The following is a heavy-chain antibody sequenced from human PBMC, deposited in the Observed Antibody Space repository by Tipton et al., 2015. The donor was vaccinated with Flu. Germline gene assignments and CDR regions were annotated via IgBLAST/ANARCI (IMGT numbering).Heavy chain of an antibody. CDR3: TTTLYDYIWGSYRSYYFDY. J-gene: IGHJ4*02. CDR1: GFTFSNAW. D-gene: IGHD3-16*02. CDR2: IKSKTDGGTT. V-gene: IGHV3-15*01. Sequence: LRLSCAASGFTFSNAWMSWVRQAPGKGLEWVGRIKSKTDGGTTDYAAPVKGRFTISRDDSKNALYLQMNSLKTEDTAVYYCTTTLYDYIWGSYRSYYFDYWGQGTLVTVSS.